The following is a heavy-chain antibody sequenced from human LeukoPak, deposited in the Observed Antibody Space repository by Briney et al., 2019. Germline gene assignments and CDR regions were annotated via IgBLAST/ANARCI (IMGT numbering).Heavy chain of an antibody. CDR2: INTNTGNP. J-gene: IGHJ1*01. D-gene: IGHD6-19*01. Sequence: GASVKVSCKASGYTFTGYYMHWVRQAPGQGLEWMGWINTNTGNPTYAQGFTGRFVFSLDTSVSTAYLQISSLKAEDTAVYYCAVHSSGWYAEYFQHWGQGTLVTVSS. V-gene: IGHV7-4-1*02. CDR1: GYTFTGYY. CDR3: AVHSSGWYAEYFQH.